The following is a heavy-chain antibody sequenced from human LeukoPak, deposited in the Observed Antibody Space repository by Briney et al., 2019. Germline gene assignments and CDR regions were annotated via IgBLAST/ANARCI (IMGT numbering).Heavy chain of an antibody. CDR3: ARGLYDSSGYNWFDP. J-gene: IGHJ5*02. D-gene: IGHD3-22*01. V-gene: IGHV1-18*01. Sequence: ASVKVSCKASGYTFTSYGISWVRQAPGQGLEWMGWISAYNGNTNYAQKLQGRVTITRNTSISTAYMELSGLRSEDTAVYYCARGLYDSSGYNWFDPWGQGTLVTVSS. CDR1: GYTFTSYG. CDR2: ISAYNGNT.